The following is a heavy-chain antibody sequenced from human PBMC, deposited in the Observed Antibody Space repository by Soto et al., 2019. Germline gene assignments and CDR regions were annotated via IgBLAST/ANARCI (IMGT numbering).Heavy chain of an antibody. V-gene: IGHV1-18*01. J-gene: IGHJ4*02. CDR1: GYTFTSYG. Sequence: ASVKVSCKASGYTFTSYGISWMRQAPGQGLEWMGWISAYNGNTNYAQKLQGRVTMTTDTSTSTAYMELRSLGADDTAVYYCARGHCYGSGSCPNDYWGQGTLVTVSS. CDR2: ISAYNGNT. D-gene: IGHD3-10*01. CDR3: ARGHCYGSGSCPNDY.